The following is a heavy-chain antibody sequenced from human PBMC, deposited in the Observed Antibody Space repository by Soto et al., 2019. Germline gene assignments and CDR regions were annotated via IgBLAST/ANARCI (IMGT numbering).Heavy chain of an antibody. Sequence: PGGSLRLSCAASGFTFSDYAMHWVRQAPGKGLEWVAVISFDGSNKYFGDSVKGRFTISRDNSKNTLHLLMNSLRVEDTAVYYCARGPPAVEGGSAIYWGQGTLVTVS. D-gene: IGHD3-16*01. J-gene: IGHJ4*02. CDR1: GFTFSDYA. CDR3: ARGPPAVEGGSAIY. CDR2: ISFDGSNK. V-gene: IGHV3-30-3*01.